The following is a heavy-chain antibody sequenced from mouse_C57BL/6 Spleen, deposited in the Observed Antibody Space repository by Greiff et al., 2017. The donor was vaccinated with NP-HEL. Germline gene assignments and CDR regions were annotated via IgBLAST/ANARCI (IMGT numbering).Heavy chain of an antibody. V-gene: IGHV3-6*01. CDR3: AREQGLPYYFDY. Sequence: EVHLVESGPGLVKPSQSLSLTCSVTGYSITSGYYWNWIRQFPGNKLEWMGYISYDGSNNYNPSLKNRISITRDTSKNQFFLKLNSVTTEDTATYYCAREQGLPYYFDYWGQGTTLTVSS. CDR2: ISYDGSN. J-gene: IGHJ2*01. CDR1: GYSITSGYY. D-gene: IGHD3-1*01.